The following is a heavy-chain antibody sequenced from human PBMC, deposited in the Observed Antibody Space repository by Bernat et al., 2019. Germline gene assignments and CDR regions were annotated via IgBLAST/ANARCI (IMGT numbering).Heavy chain of an antibody. D-gene: IGHD6-19*01. Sequence: EVQLLESGGGLVQPGGSLRLSCAASGFTFSSYAMSWVRQAPGKGLEWVSAISGSGGSTYYADSVKGRFTISRDNSKNTLYLQMNRLRAEDTAVYYLAKDERGWYREGSYFDYWGQGTLVTVSS. CDR3: AKDERGWYREGSYFDY. CDR1: GFTFSSYA. CDR2: ISGSGGST. V-gene: IGHV3-23*01. J-gene: IGHJ4*02.